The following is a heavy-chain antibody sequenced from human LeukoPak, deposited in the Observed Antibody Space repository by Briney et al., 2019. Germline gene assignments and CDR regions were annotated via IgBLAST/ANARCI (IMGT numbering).Heavy chain of an antibody. D-gene: IGHD4-17*01. J-gene: IGHJ4*02. Sequence: SETLSLTCTVSSGSITSYYWSWTRQPPGKGLEWIVYIYYSGSTKYNPSLKSRATISADTSKNQFSLKLSSVTAADTAVYYCAIGTTGDYPPYFDSWGQGTLVTVSS. CDR1: SGSITSYY. CDR2: IYYSGST. V-gene: IGHV4-59*01. CDR3: AIGTTGDYPPYFDS.